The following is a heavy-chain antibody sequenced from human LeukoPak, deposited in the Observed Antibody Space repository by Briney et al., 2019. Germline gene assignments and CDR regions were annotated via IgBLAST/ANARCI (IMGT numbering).Heavy chain of an antibody. CDR2: IYYSGST. CDR3: ARVPSQLVRGFYYYYYMDV. Sequence: SETLSLTCTVSGGSISSYYWSWIRQPPGKGLEWIGYIYYSGSTNYNPSLKSRVTISVDTSKNQFSLKLSSVTAADTAVYYCARVPSQLVRGFYYYYYMDVWGKGTTVTVSS. D-gene: IGHD6-13*01. J-gene: IGHJ6*03. V-gene: IGHV4-59*01. CDR1: GGSISSYY.